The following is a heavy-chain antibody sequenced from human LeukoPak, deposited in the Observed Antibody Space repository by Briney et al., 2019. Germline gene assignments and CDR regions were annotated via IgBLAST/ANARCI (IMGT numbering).Heavy chain of an antibody. CDR2: ISYDGSNK. J-gene: IGHJ6*02. CDR1: GFTFSSYG. CDR3: AKDRIKDTGFYYGMDV. V-gene: IGHV3-30*18. D-gene: IGHD2-15*01. Sequence: PGGSLRLSCAASGFTFSSYGMHWVRQAPGKGLEWVAVISYDGSNKYYADSVKGRSTISRDNSKNTLYLQMNSLRAEDTAVYCAKDRIKDTGFYYGMDVWGQGTTVTVSS.